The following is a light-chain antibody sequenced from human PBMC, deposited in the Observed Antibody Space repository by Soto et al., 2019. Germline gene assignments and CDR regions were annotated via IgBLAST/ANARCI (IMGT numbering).Light chain of an antibody. V-gene: IGLV1-36*01. J-gene: IGLJ2*01. CDR3: AAWDDSLNGVV. Sequence: QSVLTQPPSVSAARRQRVTISCSGSSSNIGNNAVNWNQQLPGKAPKLLIYYDHLLPSGVSDRFSGSKSGTSASLAISGLQSEDEADYYCAAWDDSLNGVVFGGGTKLTVL. CDR1: SSNIGNNA. CDR2: YDH.